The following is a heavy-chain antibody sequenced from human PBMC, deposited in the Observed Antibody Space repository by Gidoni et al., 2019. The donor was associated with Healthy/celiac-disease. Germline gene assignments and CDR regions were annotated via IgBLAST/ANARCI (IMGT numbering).Heavy chain of an antibody. J-gene: IGHJ3*02. V-gene: IGHV2-5*01. D-gene: IGHD3-10*01. CDR2: IYWNDDK. CDR3: AHRSYTMVRGVSNAVDI. CDR1: GFSLSTSGVG. Sequence: QITLKESGPTLVKPTQTLTLTCTFSGFSLSTSGVGGGWIRQPPGKARAWLALIYWNDDKRYSPSLKGRLTITKDTSKNQVVLTMTNMDPVDTATYDCAHRSYTMVRGVSNAVDIWGQGTMVTVSS.